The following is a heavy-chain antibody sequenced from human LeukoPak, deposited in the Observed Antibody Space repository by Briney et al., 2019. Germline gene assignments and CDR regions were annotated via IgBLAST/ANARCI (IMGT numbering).Heavy chain of an antibody. CDR1: GATFSSYA. J-gene: IGHJ6*03. CDR3: ARALIAARNYYYYYMDV. V-gene: IGHV1-69*06. D-gene: IGHD6-6*01. CDR2: IIPIFGTA. Sequence: ASVKVSCKASGATFSSYAISWVRQAPGQGLEWMGGIIPIFGTANYAQKFQGRVTITADKSTSTAYMELSSLRSEDTAVHYCARALIAARNYYYYYMDVWGKGTTVTVSS.